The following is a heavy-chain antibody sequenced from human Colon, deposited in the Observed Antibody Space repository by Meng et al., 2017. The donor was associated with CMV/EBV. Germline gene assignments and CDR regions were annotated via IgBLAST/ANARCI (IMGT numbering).Heavy chain of an antibody. CDR1: GFTFSTYD. CDR3: ARARSPTHFDY. CDR2: IGTVGDT. Sequence: GESLKISCVASGFTFSTYDFHWVRQPTGKGLEWVSSIGTVGDTYSIGSVKGRFIISREDAKNSVYLQMNGLRDGDTGLYYCARARSPTHFDYWGQGALVTVSS. V-gene: IGHV3-13*01. J-gene: IGHJ4*02.